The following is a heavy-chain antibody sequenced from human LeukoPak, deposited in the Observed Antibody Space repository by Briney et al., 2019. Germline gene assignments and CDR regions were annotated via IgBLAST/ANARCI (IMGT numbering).Heavy chain of an antibody. V-gene: IGHV6-1*01. J-gene: IGHJ4*02. Sequence: PSQTLSLTCAISGDSVSSNSAAWNWIRQSPSRGLEWLGRTYYRSNWFNDFALSVKSRITINPDTSKNQFSLQLNSVTPEDTAVYYCVRDNEGAVDYWGQGTLVTVSS. D-gene: IGHD1-26*01. CDR1: GDSVSSNSAA. CDR3: VRDNEGAVDY. CDR2: TYYRSNWFN.